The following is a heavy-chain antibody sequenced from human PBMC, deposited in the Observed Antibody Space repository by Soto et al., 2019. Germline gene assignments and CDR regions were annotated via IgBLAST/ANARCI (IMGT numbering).Heavy chain of an antibody. Sequence: GGSLRLSCAASGFTFSSYAMHWVRQAPGKGLEWVAVISYDGSNKYYADSVKGRFTISRDNSKNTLYLQMNSLRAEDTAVYYCAREGIAAAGPYYYYGMDVWGQGTTVTVSS. CDR3: AREGIAAAGPYYYYGMDV. D-gene: IGHD6-13*01. CDR2: ISYDGSNK. V-gene: IGHV3-30-3*01. CDR1: GFTFSSYA. J-gene: IGHJ6*02.